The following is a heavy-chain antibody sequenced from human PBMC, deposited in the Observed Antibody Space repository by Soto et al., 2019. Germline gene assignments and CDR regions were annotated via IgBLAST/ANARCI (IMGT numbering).Heavy chain of an antibody. Sequence: VAAVKVTCKASGYTFTSYGISWVRQAPGQGLEWMGWISAYNGNTNYAQKLQGRVTMTTDTSTSTAYMELRSLRSDDTAVYYCAIPRIAVAAEDGFDSWGQETL. J-gene: IGHJ5*01. CDR3: AIPRIAVAAEDGFDS. V-gene: IGHV1-18*04. D-gene: IGHD6-19*01. CDR2: ISAYNGNT. CDR1: GYTFTSYG.